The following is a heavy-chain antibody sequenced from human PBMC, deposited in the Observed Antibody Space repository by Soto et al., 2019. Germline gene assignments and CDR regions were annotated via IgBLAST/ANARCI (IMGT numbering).Heavy chain of an antibody. CDR1: GFICSSYD. V-gene: IGHV3-23*01. CDR2: ILVSGST. J-gene: IGHJ3*02. D-gene: IGHD2-8*02. Sequence: GGSLRLSCAASGFICSSYDMSWVRQAPGEGLEWVSTILVSGSTHYEDSVKGRFTISRDGSKNTLYLQMNSLTAGDTAVYYCAKATATGGGAFNICGQGTMVTVSS. CDR3: AKATATGGGAFNI.